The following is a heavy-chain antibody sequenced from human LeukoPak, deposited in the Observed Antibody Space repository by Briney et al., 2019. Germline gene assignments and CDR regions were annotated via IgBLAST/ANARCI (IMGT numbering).Heavy chain of an antibody. Sequence: SETLSLTCAVYGGSFSGYYWSWIRQPPGKGLEWIGEINHSGSTNYNPSLKSRVTISVDTSKNQFSLKLSSVTAADTAVYYCARASRVPFYCSSTSCYIFRPSSENNWFDPWGQGTLVTVSS. V-gene: IGHV4-34*01. CDR2: INHSGST. CDR3: ARASRVPFYCSSTSCYIFRPSSENNWFDP. J-gene: IGHJ5*02. CDR1: GGSFSGYY. D-gene: IGHD2-2*02.